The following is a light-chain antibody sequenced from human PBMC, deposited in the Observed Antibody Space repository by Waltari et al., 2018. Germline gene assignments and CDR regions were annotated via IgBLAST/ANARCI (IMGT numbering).Light chain of an antibody. CDR1: RSNTGSNS. CDR2: INN. CDR3: STWDDNLKGV. J-gene: IGLJ2*01. Sequence: QPVLTQQPSAPGPPGQRLIIPFSDSRSNTGSNSVNWYQQLPGTAPKLLIYINNQRPSGVPDRFAGSVSATAASLAISGRQFEDEADYYCSTWDDNLKGVFGGGTKLTVL. V-gene: IGLV1-44*01.